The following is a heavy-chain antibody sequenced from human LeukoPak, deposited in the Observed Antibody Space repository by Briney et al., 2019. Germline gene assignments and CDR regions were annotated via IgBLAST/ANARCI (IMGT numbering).Heavy chain of an antibody. CDR2: IYYSGST. J-gene: IGHJ4*02. Sequence: SETLSLTCTVSGGSISSTTYYWGWIRQPPGKGLEWIGSIYYSGSTYYNPSLKSRVTISVDTSKSQFSLKLSSVTAADTAVYYCARLLPAAIDYWGQGTLVTVSS. V-gene: IGHV4-39*01. D-gene: IGHD2-2*02. CDR1: GGSISSTTYY. CDR3: ARLLPAAIDY.